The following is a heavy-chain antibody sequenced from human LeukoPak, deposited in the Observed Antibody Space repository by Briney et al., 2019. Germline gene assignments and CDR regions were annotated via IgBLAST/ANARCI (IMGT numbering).Heavy chain of an antibody. CDR1: GYTFSGYY. CDR2: INPNSGGT. Sequence: GASVRFSGKASGYTFSGYYMHWVRQAPGQGLEWMGWINPNSGGTKYAQKFQGRVTMTRDTSISTAYMELSRLRSDDTAVYYCATEVTDWGPGNLGSVSS. D-gene: IGHD5-18*01. CDR3: ATEVTD. V-gene: IGHV1-2*02. J-gene: IGHJ4*01.